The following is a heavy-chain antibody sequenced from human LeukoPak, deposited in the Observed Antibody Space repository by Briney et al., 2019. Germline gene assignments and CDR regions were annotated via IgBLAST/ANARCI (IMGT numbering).Heavy chain of an antibody. CDR2: ISGSGGST. D-gene: IGHD2-15*01. Sequence: QSGGSLRLSCAASGFTFNNYAMSWVRQAPGQGLEWVSAISGSGGSTYYADSVKGRFTISRDNSKNTLYLQMNSLRAEDTAVYYCAKRNGGRDTYFDYWGQGTLVPVSS. CDR3: AKRNGGRDTYFDY. J-gene: IGHJ4*02. V-gene: IGHV3-23*01. CDR1: GFTFNNYA.